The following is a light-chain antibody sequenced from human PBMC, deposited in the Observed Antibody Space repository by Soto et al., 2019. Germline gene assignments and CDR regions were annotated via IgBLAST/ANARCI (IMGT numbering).Light chain of an antibody. V-gene: IGLV2-14*01. CDR2: DVS. Sequence: QSALTQPASVSGSPGQSITISCTGTRSDVDGYNYVSWYQQHPGKAPKLMIYDVSNRPSGVSNRLSGSKSGNTASMTISGFLAVDEADYYCSSYTSSSTLDVFGTGTKVTVL. CDR1: RSDVDGYNY. J-gene: IGLJ1*01. CDR3: SSYTSSSTLDV.